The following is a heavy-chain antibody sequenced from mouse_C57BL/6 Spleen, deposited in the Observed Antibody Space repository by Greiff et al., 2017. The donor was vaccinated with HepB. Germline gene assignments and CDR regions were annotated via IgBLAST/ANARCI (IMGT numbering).Heavy chain of an antibody. D-gene: IGHD1-1*01. Sequence: QVQLQQPGAELVKPGASVKLSCKASGYTFTSYWMHWVKQRPGQGLEWIGMIHPDSGSTNYNEKFKGKATLTVDKSSSTAYMQLSSLTSEDSAVYYSAIPLITTVVSRGDYFDYWGQGTTLTVSS. J-gene: IGHJ2*01. CDR2: IHPDSGST. CDR1: GYTFTSYW. CDR3: AIPLITTVVSRGDYFDY. V-gene: IGHV1-64*01.